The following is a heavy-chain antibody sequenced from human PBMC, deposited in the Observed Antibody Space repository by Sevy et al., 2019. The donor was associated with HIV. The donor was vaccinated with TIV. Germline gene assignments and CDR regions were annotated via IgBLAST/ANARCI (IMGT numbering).Heavy chain of an antibody. CDR2: SYYSGRT. CDR3: ARTTPYYYYGMDV. CDR1: DDSISGYY. V-gene: IGHV4-59*01. J-gene: IGHJ6*02. D-gene: IGHD4-17*01. Sequence: SETLSLTCTVSDDSISGYYWSWIRQPPGKGLEWIGYSYYSGRTNYNPSLKSRATISADMSTNHFSLKLSSVTAADTAVYYCARTTPYYYYGMDVWGQGTTVTVSS.